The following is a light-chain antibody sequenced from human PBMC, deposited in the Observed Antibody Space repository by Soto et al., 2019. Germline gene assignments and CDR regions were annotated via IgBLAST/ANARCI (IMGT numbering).Light chain of an antibody. CDR1: QSISGT. V-gene: IGKV3-15*01. J-gene: IGKJ1*01. CDR2: GAS. CDR3: QQYNNWPWT. Sequence: EIAMTLSPATRSVSPGGRATLSCRASQSISGTLAWYQQKPGQAPRLLIYGASTRATSFPARFSGSGSGTDFTLTISSLQSEDFAVYYCQQYNNWPWTFGQGTKVDIK.